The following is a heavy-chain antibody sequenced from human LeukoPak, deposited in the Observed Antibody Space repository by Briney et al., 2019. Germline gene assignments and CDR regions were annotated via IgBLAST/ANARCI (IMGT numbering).Heavy chain of an antibody. Sequence: GGSLRLFCAASGFTFSSYSINWVRQAPGKGLEWVSSIDGSSTYIYYADSVRGRFTISRDNAKNSLYLQMNSLRAEDTAVYYCARDPLGLEIPMDVWGKGTTVTVSS. CDR2: IDGSSTYI. CDR3: ARDPLGLEIPMDV. J-gene: IGHJ6*03. V-gene: IGHV3-21*01. D-gene: IGHD5-24*01. CDR1: GFTFSSYS.